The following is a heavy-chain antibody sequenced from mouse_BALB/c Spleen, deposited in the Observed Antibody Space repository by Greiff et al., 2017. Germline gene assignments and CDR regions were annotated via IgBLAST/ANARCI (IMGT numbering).Heavy chain of an antibody. Sequence: VQLLQSGAELVKPGASVKLSCTASGFNIKDTYMHWVKQRPEQGLEWIGRIDPANGNTKYDPKFQGKATITADTSSNTAYLQLSSLTSEDTAVYYCARRNYRYAMDYWGQGTSVTVSS. D-gene: IGHD2-14*01. V-gene: IGHV14-3*02. CDR3: ARRNYRYAMDY. CDR1: GFNIKDTY. CDR2: IDPANGNT. J-gene: IGHJ4*01.